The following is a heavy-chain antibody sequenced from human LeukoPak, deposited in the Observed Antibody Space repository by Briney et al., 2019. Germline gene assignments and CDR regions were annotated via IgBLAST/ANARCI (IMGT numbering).Heavy chain of an antibody. Sequence: GGSLRLSCAASGFTFSSYGMHWVRQAPGKGLEWVSAISGSGGSAYYADSVKGRFTISRDNSKNTLYLQMNSLRAEDTAVYYCAKAPIYTIFGVVKDYYYMDVWGKGTTVTVSS. J-gene: IGHJ6*03. CDR2: ISGSGGSA. CDR3: AKAPIYTIFGVVKDYYYMDV. D-gene: IGHD3-3*01. CDR1: GFTFSSYG. V-gene: IGHV3-23*01.